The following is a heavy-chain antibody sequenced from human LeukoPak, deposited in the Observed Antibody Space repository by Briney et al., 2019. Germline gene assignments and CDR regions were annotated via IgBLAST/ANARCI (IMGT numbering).Heavy chain of an antibody. Sequence: GGSLRLSCAASGFTFSSYSMNWVRQAPGKGLEWVSSISSSSSYIYYADSVKGRFTISRDNSKNTLYLQMNSLRAEDTAVYYCAKSSGPGGYYYYGMDVWGQGTTVTVSS. CDR1: GFTFSSYS. CDR2: ISSSSSYI. CDR3: AKSSGPGGYYYYGMDV. J-gene: IGHJ6*02. V-gene: IGHV3-21*04. D-gene: IGHD6-19*01.